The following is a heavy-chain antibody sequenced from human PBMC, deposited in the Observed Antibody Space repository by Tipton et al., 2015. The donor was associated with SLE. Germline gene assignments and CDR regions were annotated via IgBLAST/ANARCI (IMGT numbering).Heavy chain of an antibody. Sequence: TLSLTCTVSGDSISSGFYYWSWIRQPAGKGLEWIGRVYPRGSTNYNPSLKSRVTISVDSSKNQFSLKLSSVTAADTALYYCARGDYDYDSSGLAMDVWGKGTTVIVSS. CDR2: VYPRGST. CDR1: GDSISSGFYY. V-gene: IGHV4-61*02. D-gene: IGHD3-22*01. CDR3: ARGDYDYDSSGLAMDV. J-gene: IGHJ6*03.